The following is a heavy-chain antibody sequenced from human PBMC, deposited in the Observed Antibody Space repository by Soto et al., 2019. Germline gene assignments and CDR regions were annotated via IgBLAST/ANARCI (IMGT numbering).Heavy chain of an antibody. CDR2: INHSGST. J-gene: IGHJ6*02. CDR1: GGSFSGYY. D-gene: IGHD6-19*01. CDR3: ARGLQWLVYYYGMDV. Sequence: SSETLSLTCAVYGGSFSGYYWSWIRQPPGKGLEWIGEINHSGSTNYNPSLKSRVTISVDTSKNQFSLKLSSVTAADTAVYYCARGLQWLVYYYGMDVWGQGTTVTVSS. V-gene: IGHV4-34*01.